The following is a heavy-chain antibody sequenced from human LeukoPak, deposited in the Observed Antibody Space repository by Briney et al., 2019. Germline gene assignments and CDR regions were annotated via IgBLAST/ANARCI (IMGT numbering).Heavy chain of an antibody. CDR2: ISSSSSYI. CDR1: GFTFSSYS. J-gene: IGHJ4*02. D-gene: IGHD3-22*01. Sequence: GGSLRLSCAASGFTFSSYSMNWVRQAPGKGLEWVSSISSSSSYIYYADSVKGRFTISRDNAKNSLYLQMNSLRAEDTAVYYCARDQGDAPYYYDSSGYYYDYSGQGTLVTVSS. V-gene: IGHV3-21*01. CDR3: ARDQGDAPYYYDSSGYYYDY.